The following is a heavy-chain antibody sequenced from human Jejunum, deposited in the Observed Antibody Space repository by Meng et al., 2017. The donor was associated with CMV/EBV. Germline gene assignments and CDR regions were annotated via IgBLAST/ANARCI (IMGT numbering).Heavy chain of an antibody. J-gene: IGHJ4*02. Sequence: QVQVGRSGAEVKKPGASGKVSCKASGDTFTSYYIHWVRQAPGQGLEWMGKINPSGVSTSYAQKFQGRVTMTRDTSTSAVYMELSSLKSEDTAVYYCTRGGGGSGGRFNYWGQGTLVTVSS. CDR1: GDTFTSYY. D-gene: IGHD6-19*01. CDR2: INPSGVST. CDR3: TRGGGGSGGRFNY. V-gene: IGHV1-46*03.